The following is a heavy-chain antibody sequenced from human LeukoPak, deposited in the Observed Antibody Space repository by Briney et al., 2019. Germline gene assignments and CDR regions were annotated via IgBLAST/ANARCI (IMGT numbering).Heavy chain of an antibody. CDR2: ISYDGSNK. Sequence: GGSLRLPCAASGFTFSSYGMHWVRQAPGKGLEWVAVISYDGSNKYYADSVKGRFTISRDNSKNTLYLQMNSLRAEDTAVYYCAKRGIVGAISSEYYFDYWGQGTLVTVSS. J-gene: IGHJ4*02. CDR1: GFTFSSYG. CDR3: AKRGIVGAISSEYYFDY. D-gene: IGHD1-26*01. V-gene: IGHV3-30*18.